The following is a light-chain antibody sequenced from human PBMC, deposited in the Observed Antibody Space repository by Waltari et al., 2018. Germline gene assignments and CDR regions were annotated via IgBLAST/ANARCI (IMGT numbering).Light chain of an antibody. CDR1: SRALPNVHF. J-gene: IGLJ3*02. CDR2: DGN. CDR3: SLYTTNTRV. V-gene: IGLV2-14*03. Sequence: QSSLTQPASVSGSPGQSITISCSRTSRALPNVHFFSWYQQYPGKAPKLIIYDGNNRPAGVSDRFSGSTSGNTASLTISGLQAEDEADYYCSLYTTNTRVFGGGTKLTVL.